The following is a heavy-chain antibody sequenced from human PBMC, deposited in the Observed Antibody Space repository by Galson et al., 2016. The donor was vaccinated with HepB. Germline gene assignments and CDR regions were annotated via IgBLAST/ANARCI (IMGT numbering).Heavy chain of an antibody. J-gene: IGHJ5*02. V-gene: IGHV4-4*07. D-gene: IGHD6-19*01. CDR3: ARMFGSGWYFGWTGFDP. CDR2: IHTAGST. Sequence: SETLSLTCTVSGDSISSYFWSWIRQPAGKGLEWIGRIHTAGSTNYNPSLKSRVTMSVDPSKNQFSLKLSSVTAADTAVYYCARMFGSGWYFGWTGFDPWGQGTLVTVSS. CDR1: GDSISSYF.